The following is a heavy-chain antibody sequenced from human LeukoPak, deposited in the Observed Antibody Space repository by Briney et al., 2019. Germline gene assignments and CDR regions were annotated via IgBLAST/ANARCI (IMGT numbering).Heavy chain of an antibody. CDR1: GGSISSYY. V-gene: IGHV4-4*07. CDR2: IYTSGST. D-gene: IGHD3-16*01. J-gene: IGHJ4*02. Sequence: NPSETLSLTCTVSGGSISSYYWSWIRQPAGKGLEWIGRIYTSGSTNYNPSPKSRVTMSVDTSKNQFSLKLISVTAADTAVYYCARDRVDYDYVWGSSYYFDYWGQGTLVTVSS. CDR3: ARDRVDYDYVWGSSYYFDY.